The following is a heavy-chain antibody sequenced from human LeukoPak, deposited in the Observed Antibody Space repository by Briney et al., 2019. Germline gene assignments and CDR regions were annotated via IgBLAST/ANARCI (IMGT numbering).Heavy chain of an antibody. V-gene: IGHV3-21*01. D-gene: IGHD4-17*01. CDR1: GFTFSDYS. CDR3: ARGGYGDYTTGY. J-gene: IGHJ4*02. CDR2: ISSSSSYI. Sequence: PGGSLRLSCAASGFTFSDYSMKWIRQAPGKGLEWVSSISSSSSYIYYADSVKGRFTISRDNAKNSLYLQMNSQRADDTAVYYCARGGYGDYTTGYWGQGTLVTVSS.